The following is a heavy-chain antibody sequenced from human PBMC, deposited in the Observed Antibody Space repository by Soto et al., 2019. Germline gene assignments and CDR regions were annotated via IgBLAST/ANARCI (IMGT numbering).Heavy chain of an antibody. Sequence: PGESLILSYAASEFPLSSYTMHWVRPAPGKGLEWVAVILDDGSNKYYAGSVKGRFTISRDNSTNTLYLQMNSLRAEDTAVYYCARALQSRFLEWLLSNYFDYWGQGTLVTVSS. J-gene: IGHJ4*02. V-gene: IGHV3-30-3*01. CDR3: ARALQSRFLEWLLSNYFDY. D-gene: IGHD3-3*01. CDR2: ILDDGSNK. CDR1: EFPLSSYT.